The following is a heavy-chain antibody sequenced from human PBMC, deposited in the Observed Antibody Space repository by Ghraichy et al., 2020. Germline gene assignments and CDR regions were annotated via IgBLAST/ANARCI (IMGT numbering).Heavy chain of an antibody. J-gene: IGHJ1*01. CDR1: GGSISSSSYY. CDR2: IYYSGST. Sequence: SETLSLTCTVSGGSISSSSYYWGWIRQPPGKGLECIGSIYYSGSTYYNPSLKSRVTISVDTSKNQFSLKLSSVTAADTAVYYCARPEGTVSQTGGFQHWGQGTLVTVSS. CDR3: ARPEGTVSQTGGFQH. V-gene: IGHV4-39*01. D-gene: IGHD4-17*01.